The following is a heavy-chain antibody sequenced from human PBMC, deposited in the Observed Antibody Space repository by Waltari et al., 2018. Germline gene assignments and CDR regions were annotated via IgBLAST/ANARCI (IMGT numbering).Heavy chain of an antibody. Sequence: QLQLQESGPGLVNPSETLSLTCSVSGGSIISSAYHWVWIPQPPGKGLEWIANIHYSGTTYHNPSLQSRVTVFVDTSKNQFSLKLYSVTAADTAVYYCTRYYTPSDGGWFDPWGQGSLVTVSS. J-gene: IGHJ5*02. CDR3: TRYYTPSDGGWFDP. CDR1: GGSIISSAYH. V-gene: IGHV4-39*01. CDR2: IHYSGTT. D-gene: IGHD3-10*01.